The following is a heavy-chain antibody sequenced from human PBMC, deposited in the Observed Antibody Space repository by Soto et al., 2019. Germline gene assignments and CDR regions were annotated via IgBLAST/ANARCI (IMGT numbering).Heavy chain of an antibody. CDR3: ARDKSLGVAATPYCSYGMDV. CDR1: GGTFSSYA. D-gene: IGHD2-15*01. J-gene: IGHJ6*02. V-gene: IGHV1-69*01. CDR2: IIPIFGTA. Sequence: QVQLVQSGAEVKKPGSSVKVSCKASGGTFSSYAISWVRQAPGQGLEWMGGIIPIFGTANYAQKFQGRVTITADESTSTAYMELRSLRSEDTDEYYCARDKSLGVAATPYCSYGMDVWGQGTTVTVSS.